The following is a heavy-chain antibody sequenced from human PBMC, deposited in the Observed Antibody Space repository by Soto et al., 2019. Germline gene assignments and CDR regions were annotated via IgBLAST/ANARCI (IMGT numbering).Heavy chain of an antibody. CDR1: GFTFSSHV. CDR2: IRVSASST. CDR3: ARFTVEVAAAGWGRPMDV. V-gene: IGHV3-23*01. J-gene: IGHJ6*02. Sequence: EVQLLESGGGLVQPGGSLRLSCVASGFTFSSHVMTWVRQGTGKGLEWVSSIRVSASSTLYADSVKGRFTISRDNSENTLYLQMNSLRAEDTAIYYCARFTVEVAAAGWGRPMDVWGQGTTVTVSS. D-gene: IGHD2-2*01.